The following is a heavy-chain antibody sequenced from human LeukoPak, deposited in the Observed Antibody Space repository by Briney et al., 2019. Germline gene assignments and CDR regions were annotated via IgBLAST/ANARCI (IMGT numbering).Heavy chain of an antibody. J-gene: IGHJ5*02. CDR2: MNPNSGNT. CDR1: GYTFTSYD. CDR3: ARGYCSSTSCFFDP. D-gene: IGHD2-2*01. V-gene: IGHV1-8*01. Sequence: GASAKVSCKASGYTFTSYDINWVRQATGQGLEWMGWMNPNSGNTGYAQKFQGRVTMTRNTSISTAYMELSSLRSEDTAVYYCARGYCSSTSCFFDPWGQGTLVTVSS.